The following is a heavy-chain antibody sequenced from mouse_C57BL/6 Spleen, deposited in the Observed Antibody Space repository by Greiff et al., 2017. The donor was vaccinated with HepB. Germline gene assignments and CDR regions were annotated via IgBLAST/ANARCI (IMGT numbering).Heavy chain of an antibody. J-gene: IGHJ4*01. Sequence: VQLQQSGPELVKPGASVKIPCKASGYTFTDYNMDWVKQSHGKSLEWIGDINPNNGGTIYNQKFKGKATLTVDKSSSTAYMELRSLTSEDTAVYYCARDSLYYGPRYAMDYWGQGTSVTVSS. CDR3: ARDSLYYGPRYAMDY. CDR2: INPNNGGT. V-gene: IGHV1-18*01. CDR1: GYTFTDYN. D-gene: IGHD2-1*01.